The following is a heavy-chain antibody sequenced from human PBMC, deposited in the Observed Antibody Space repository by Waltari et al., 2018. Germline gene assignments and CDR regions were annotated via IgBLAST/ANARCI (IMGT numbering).Heavy chain of an antibody. D-gene: IGHD6-19*01. V-gene: IGHV3-7*01. CDR3: ARDSSGWLVFDY. CDR1: GFTFSSYW. CDR2: IKQDGSEK. Sequence: EVQLVESGGGLVQPGGSLRLSCAASGFTFSSYWMRWVSQAPGKGLEWVANIKQDGSEKYYVDSVKGRITISRDNAKNSLYLQMNSLRAEDTAVYYCARDSSGWLVFDYWGQGTLVTVSS. J-gene: IGHJ4*02.